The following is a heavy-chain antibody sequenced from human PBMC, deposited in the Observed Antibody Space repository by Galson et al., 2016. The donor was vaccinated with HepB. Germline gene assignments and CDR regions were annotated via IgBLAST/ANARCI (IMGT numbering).Heavy chain of an antibody. Sequence: SLRLSCAASGVIFSNHAMHWVRQAPGQGLEWVAVTSSDGSNKYYVDSVKGRFAISRDNSKNTLYLQMNSLRPEDTAVYYLSKGGTGIAVAVDLWGQGTLGTLSS. CDR3: SKGGTGIAVAVDL. J-gene: IGHJ4*02. CDR1: GVIFSNHA. V-gene: IGHV3-30*18. D-gene: IGHD6-19*01. CDR2: TSSDGSNK.